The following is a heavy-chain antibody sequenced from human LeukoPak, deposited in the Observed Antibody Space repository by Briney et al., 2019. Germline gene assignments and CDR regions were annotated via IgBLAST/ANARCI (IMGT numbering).Heavy chain of an antibody. J-gene: IGHJ2*01. V-gene: IGHV3-74*01. CDR3: ARETTVIREWYFDL. D-gene: IGHD4-17*01. CDR1: GLTLSNYW. Sequence: GGSLRLSCAASGLTLSNYWMHWVRHAPGKGLVWVSRMNSDGSGTSYADSVKGRFTISRDNAKNTLYLQMNSLRADDTAVYYCARETTVIREWYFDLWGRGTLVTVAS. CDR2: MNSDGSGT.